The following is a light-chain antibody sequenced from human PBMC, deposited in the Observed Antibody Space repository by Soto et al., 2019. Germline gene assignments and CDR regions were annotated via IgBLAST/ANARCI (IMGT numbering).Light chain of an antibody. CDR2: DNT. CDR3: QSFDKYLSAVV. Sequence: QSVLTQPPSVSGAPGQRVTISCTGISSNVGAGYDVHWYQQLPGAAPKLLIYDNTNRPSGVSVRFSGSKSGTSASLAISGLQAEDEADYYCQSFDKYLSAVVFGGGTKLTVL. J-gene: IGLJ2*01. V-gene: IGLV1-40*01. CDR1: SSNVGAGYD.